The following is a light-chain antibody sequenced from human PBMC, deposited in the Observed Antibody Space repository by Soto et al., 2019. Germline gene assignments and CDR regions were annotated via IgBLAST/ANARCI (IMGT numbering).Light chain of an antibody. Sequence: QSVLTQPASMSGSPGQSITISCTGTSSDVGGYNYVSWYQQHLGKAPKLMIYDVSNRPSGVSNRFSGSKSGNTDSLTISGIQAEDEADYYCSSYTSRSNPGVFGTGTKVTVL. V-gene: IGLV2-14*01. CDR3: SSYTSRSNPGV. J-gene: IGLJ1*01. CDR2: DVS. CDR1: SSDVGGYNY.